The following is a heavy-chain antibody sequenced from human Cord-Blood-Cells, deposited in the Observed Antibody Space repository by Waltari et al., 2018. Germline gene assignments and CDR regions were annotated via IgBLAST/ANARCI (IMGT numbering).Heavy chain of an antibody. J-gene: IGHJ2*01. D-gene: IGHD6-6*01. CDR2: IIPIFGTA. V-gene: IGHV1-69*01. Sequence: QVQLVQSGAEVTKPGSSVKVSCKAAGGTLSSYAMSWVRPAPGQGLEWMGGIIPIFGTANYAQKFQGRVTITADESTSTAYMELSSLRSEDTAVYYCARAIRSARRFLYFDLWGRGTLVTVSS. CDR1: GGTLSSYA. CDR3: ARAIRSARRFLYFDL.